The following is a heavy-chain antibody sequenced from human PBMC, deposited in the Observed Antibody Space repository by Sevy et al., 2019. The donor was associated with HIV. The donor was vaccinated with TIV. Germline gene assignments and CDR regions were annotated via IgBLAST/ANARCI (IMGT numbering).Heavy chain of an antibody. CDR2: IIPIFGTA. CDR1: GGTFSSYA. Sequence: ASVKVSCKASGGTFSSYAISWVRQAPGQGLEWMGGIIPIFGTANYAQKFQGRVTITADESTSTAYMELSSLRSEDTAVYYCARDGYCSSTSCPTGWFDPWGQGTLVTVSS. V-gene: IGHV1-69*13. J-gene: IGHJ5*02. CDR3: ARDGYCSSTSCPTGWFDP. D-gene: IGHD2-2*03.